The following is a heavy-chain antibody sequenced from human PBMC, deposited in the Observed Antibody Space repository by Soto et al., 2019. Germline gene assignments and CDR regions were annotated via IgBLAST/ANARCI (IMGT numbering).Heavy chain of an antibody. CDR3: ARNLYDILTGYYTPFDY. J-gene: IGHJ4*02. D-gene: IGHD3-9*01. V-gene: IGHV4-4*02. CDR2: IYHSGST. Sequence: SETLSLTCAVSGGSISSSNWWSWVRQPPGKGLEWIGEIYHSGSTNYNPSLKSRVTISVDKSKNQFSLKLSSVTAADTAVYYCARNLYDILTGYYTPFDYWGQGTLVTVSS. CDR1: GGSISSSNW.